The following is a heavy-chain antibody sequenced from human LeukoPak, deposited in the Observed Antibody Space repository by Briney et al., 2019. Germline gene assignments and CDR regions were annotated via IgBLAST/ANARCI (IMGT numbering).Heavy chain of an antibody. V-gene: IGHV1-69*05. Sequence: SVKVSCKACRGTFNSYAINGVRQAPGQGREWMGRIFPIFGTANYAQKFQGRVTVTTDESTNTAYMELSSLRPEDTAMYYCARGPLLGYSGYDYHVGWGQGTLVTVSS. D-gene: IGHD5-12*01. CDR3: ARGPLLGYSGYDYHVG. CDR2: IFPIFGTA. J-gene: IGHJ4*02. CDR1: RGTFNSYA.